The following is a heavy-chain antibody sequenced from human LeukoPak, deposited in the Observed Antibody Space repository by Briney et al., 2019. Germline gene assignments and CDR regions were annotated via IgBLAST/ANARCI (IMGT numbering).Heavy chain of an antibody. Sequence: ASVKVSGKASGYTFNSFGITWVRQAPGQGLEWMGWISAYNGGTNYLQKLQGRVTMTTDTSTSTAYLELRSLRSDDTAMYYCARRVPFNPYSFDFWGQGTMLTVSS. CDR2: ISAYNGGT. D-gene: IGHD3-16*02. CDR3: ARRVPFNPYSFDF. J-gene: IGHJ3*01. CDR1: GYTFNSFG. V-gene: IGHV1-18*01.